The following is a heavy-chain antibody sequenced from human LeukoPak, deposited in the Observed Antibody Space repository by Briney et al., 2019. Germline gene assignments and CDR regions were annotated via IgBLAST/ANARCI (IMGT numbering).Heavy chain of an antibody. Sequence: SETLSLTCTVSGGSISSTYYWGWIRQPQGKGLEWTASIHYSGSTDYNPSLKSRVTISVDTPNNQFSLRLRFVTAADTAVYYCARLAYCTSTSCYPNYWGQGALVTVSS. CDR1: GGSISSTYY. CDR2: IHYSGST. D-gene: IGHD2-2*01. J-gene: IGHJ4*02. V-gene: IGHV4-39*01. CDR3: ARLAYCTSTSCYPNY.